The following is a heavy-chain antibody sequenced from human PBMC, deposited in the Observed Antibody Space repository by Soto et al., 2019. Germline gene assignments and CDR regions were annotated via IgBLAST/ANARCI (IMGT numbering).Heavy chain of an antibody. CDR3: ARPALLVSTFDY. V-gene: IGHV3-33*01. CDR1: GFTFSDYD. CDR2: IWHDGTNK. J-gene: IGHJ4*02. D-gene: IGHD5-12*01. Sequence: QEQLVESGGGVVQPGRSLRLSCAASGFTFSDYDMHWVRQAPGKGLEWVAVIWHDGTNKYYADSVKGRFTISRDNSKNTLYLQMNSLRAEDTAVYYCARPALLVSTFDYWGQGTVVTVSS.